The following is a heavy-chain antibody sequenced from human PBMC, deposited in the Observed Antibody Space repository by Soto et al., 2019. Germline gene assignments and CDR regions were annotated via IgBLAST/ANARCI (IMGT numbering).Heavy chain of an antibody. CDR3: ASALGCRSTSCTLDY. CDR2: IIPVSGAA. V-gene: IGHV1-69*01. D-gene: IGHD2-2*01. J-gene: IGHJ4*02. Sequence: QVQLVQSGAEVKKPGSSVKVSCKASGGTFGSYAFSWVRQAPGQGLEWMGGIIPVSGAAHYAQKFQGRVTINADEATSTAYMELSSLSSQDTAVYYCASALGCRSTSCTLDYWGQGTLVIVSS. CDR1: GGTFGSYA.